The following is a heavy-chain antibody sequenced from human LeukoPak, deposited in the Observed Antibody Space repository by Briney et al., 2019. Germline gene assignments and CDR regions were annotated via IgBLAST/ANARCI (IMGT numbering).Heavy chain of an antibody. J-gene: IGHJ4*02. D-gene: IGHD5-24*01. CDR2: IKQDGSKK. V-gene: IGHV3-7*04. CDR3: TRVGYIDEGIDY. CDR1: GFPFSSYW. Sequence: GGSLRLSCVASGFPFSSYWMTWVRQAPGKGLEWVANIKQDGSKKSYVDSVKGRFTISRDDAKNSLYLQMNSLRAEDTAIYYCTRVGYIDEGIDYWGQGTLVTVSS.